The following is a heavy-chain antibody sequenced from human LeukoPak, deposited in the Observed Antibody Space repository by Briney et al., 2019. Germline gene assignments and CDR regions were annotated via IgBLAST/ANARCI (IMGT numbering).Heavy chain of an antibody. CDR1: GYTFTGYY. J-gene: IGHJ6*03. V-gene: IGHV1-2*02. CDR2: INPNSGGT. D-gene: IGHD6-13*01. CDR3: ASTTPIAAAAYYYYYYMDV. Sequence: ASVKVSCKASGYTFTGYYIHWVRQAPGQGLEWMGWINPNSGGTNYAQKFQGRVTMTRDTSISTAYMELSRLRSDDTAVYYCASTTPIAAAAYYYYYYMDVWGKGTTVTVSS.